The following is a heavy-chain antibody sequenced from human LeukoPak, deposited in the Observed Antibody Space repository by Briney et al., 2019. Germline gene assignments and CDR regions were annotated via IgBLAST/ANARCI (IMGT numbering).Heavy chain of an antibody. CDR3: AKDCDIYYYDSSGYYDY. Sequence: GGSLRLSCAASGFTFSNYGMHWVRQAPGKGLEWVAAISYDGSNKYYADSVKGRFTISRDNSENTLYLQMNSLRAEDTAVYYCAKDCDIYYYDSSGYYDYWGQGTLVTVSS. J-gene: IGHJ4*02. CDR2: ISYDGSNK. V-gene: IGHV3-30*18. CDR1: GFTFSNYG. D-gene: IGHD3-22*01.